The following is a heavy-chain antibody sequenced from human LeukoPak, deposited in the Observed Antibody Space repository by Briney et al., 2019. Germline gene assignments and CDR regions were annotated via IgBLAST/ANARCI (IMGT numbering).Heavy chain of an antibody. CDR3: ARHASGSYNNFQH. J-gene: IGHJ1*01. Sequence: PSETLSLTCTVSGDSISSSSYYWGWIRQPPGKGLEWVGSIYYSGHTYYNPSLKSRVTISIDTSKTPFSLNLISVTAADTAVYYCARHASGSYNNFQHWGQGTLVTVSS. D-gene: IGHD1-26*01. CDR1: GDSISSSSYY. V-gene: IGHV4-39*01. CDR2: IYYSGHT.